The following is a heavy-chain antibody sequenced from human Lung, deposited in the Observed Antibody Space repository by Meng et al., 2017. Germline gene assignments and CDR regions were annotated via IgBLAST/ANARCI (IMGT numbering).Heavy chain of an antibody. J-gene: IGHJ1*01. CDR3: TNDRLNH. D-gene: IGHD1-1*01. CDR2: INRDGTKP. Sequence: EVGLVGCGVGLAPAGGSLRLSCAASGFNFTDHWLHWVRQGPGKGLVWVSRINRDGTKPTYADSVKGRFTISRDNAKNTLYLQMNNLRAEDTAFYYCTNDRLNHWGQGALVTVSS. CDR1: GFNFTDHW. V-gene: IGHV3-74*01.